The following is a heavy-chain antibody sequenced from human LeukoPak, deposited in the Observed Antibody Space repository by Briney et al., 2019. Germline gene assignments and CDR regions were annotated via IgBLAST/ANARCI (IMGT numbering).Heavy chain of an antibody. D-gene: IGHD1-26*01. J-gene: IGHJ4*02. Sequence: GGSLRLSCAACGFIVRSNYMNWVRQAPGKGLEWVSVIYSGGSTYYADSVKGRFTISRDNSKNTLYLQMNSLRAEDTAVYYCARSWDARLNFDYWGQGTLVTVSS. V-gene: IGHV3-66*02. CDR3: ARSWDARLNFDY. CDR2: IYSGGST. CDR1: GFIVRSNY.